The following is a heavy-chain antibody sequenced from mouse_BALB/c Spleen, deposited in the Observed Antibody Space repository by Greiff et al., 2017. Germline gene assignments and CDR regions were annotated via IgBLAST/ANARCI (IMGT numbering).Heavy chain of an antibody. CDR2: ISSGGSYT. CDR3: ARLDYAMDY. CDR1: GFTFSSYG. V-gene: IGHV5-6*01. J-gene: IGHJ4*01. Sequence: EVQRVESGGDLVKPGGSLKLSCAASGFTFSSYGMSWVRQTPDKRLEWVATISSGGSYTYYPDSVKGRFTISRDNAKNTLYLQKSSLKSEDTAMYYCARLDYAMDYWGQGTSVTVSS.